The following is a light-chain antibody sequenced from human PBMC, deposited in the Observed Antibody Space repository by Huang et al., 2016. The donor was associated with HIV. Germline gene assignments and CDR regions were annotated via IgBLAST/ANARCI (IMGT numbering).Light chain of an antibody. CDR2: GAS. CDR3: QHYNGYPLT. CDR1: QDINNY. V-gene: IGKV1-33*01. J-gene: IGKJ5*01. Sequence: DIQMTQSLSSLSASVGDRVTITCQVSQDINNYLNWYQQRPGRAPKLLIYGASILDTGFPARFSGSGSGTDFTFTISSLQPEDVATYYCQHYNGYPLTFGQGTR.